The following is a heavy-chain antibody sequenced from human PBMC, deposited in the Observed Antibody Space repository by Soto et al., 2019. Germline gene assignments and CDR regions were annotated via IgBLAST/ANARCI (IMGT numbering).Heavy chain of an antibody. J-gene: IGHJ3*02. CDR1: GFTISSYA. D-gene: IGHD2-21*02. Sequence: EVQLEESGGGLVQPGGSLRLSCAASGFTISSYAMHWVRQAPGKGLEYVSAISSNGGSTYYANSVKGRFTISRDNSKNTLYLQMGSLRAEDMAVYYCARDQGIVVVTHAFDIWGQGTMVTVSS. CDR3: ARDQGIVVVTHAFDI. CDR2: ISSNGGST. V-gene: IGHV3-64*01.